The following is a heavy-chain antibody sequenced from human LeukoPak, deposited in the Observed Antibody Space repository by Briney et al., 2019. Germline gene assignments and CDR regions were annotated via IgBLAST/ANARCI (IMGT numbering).Heavy chain of an antibody. V-gene: IGHV4-4*02. D-gene: IGHD3-3*01. CDR2: VHLNGRT. CDR3: AREGGFYRPLDY. J-gene: IGHJ4*02. CDR1: GGSVINTNW. Sequence: PSETLSLTCGVSGGSVINTNWWTWVRQPPGKGLEWIGEVHLNGRTNYNPSLESRLTMSVDVSENQVSLKLTSVTAADTAVYYCAREGGFYRPLDYSGQGTLVTVSS.